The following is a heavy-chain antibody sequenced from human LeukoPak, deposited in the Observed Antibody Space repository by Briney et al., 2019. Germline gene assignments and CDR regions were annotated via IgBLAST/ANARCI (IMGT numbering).Heavy chain of an antibody. D-gene: IGHD3-10*01. CDR1: GYSISSDYY. Sequence: SETLSLTCTVSGYSISSDYYWGWIRQPPGKGLEWIGNIFHTGSIYYNPSLKSRVTISVDTSKNQFSLKLNSVTASDTAVYYCARGIGGSGTYYKWPFDFWGQGTLVTVSS. CDR2: IFHTGSI. V-gene: IGHV4-38-2*02. J-gene: IGHJ4*02. CDR3: ARGIGGSGTYYKWPFDF.